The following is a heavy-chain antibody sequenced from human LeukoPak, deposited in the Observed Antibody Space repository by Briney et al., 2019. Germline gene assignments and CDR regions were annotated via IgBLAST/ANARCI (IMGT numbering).Heavy chain of an antibody. CDR2: IYHSGST. J-gene: IGHJ4*02. CDR3: ARHKTEKQWLVPLDY. Sequence: PPETLSLTCTVSGGSISSGGYYWSWIRQPPGKGLEWIGYIYHSGSTYYNPSLKSRVTISVDTSMSQFSLKLNSVTAADTAVYYCARHKTEKQWLVPLDYWGQGTLVTVSS. D-gene: IGHD6-19*01. CDR1: GGSISSGGYY. V-gene: IGHV4-30-2*01.